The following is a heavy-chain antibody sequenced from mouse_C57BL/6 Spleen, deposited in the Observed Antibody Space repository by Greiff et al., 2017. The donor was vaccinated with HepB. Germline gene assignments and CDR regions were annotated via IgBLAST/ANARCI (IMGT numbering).Heavy chain of an antibody. CDR3: ARVRWGYFDY. CDR2: IYPGDGDT. CDR1: GYAFSSYW. Sequence: VQLQQSGASVKISCKASGYAFSSYWMNWVKQRPGKGLEWIGQIYPGDGDTNYNGKFKGKATLTADKSSSTAYMQLSSLTSEDSAVYFCARVRWGYFDYWGQGTTLTVSS. V-gene: IGHV1-80*01. D-gene: IGHD1-1*01. J-gene: IGHJ2*01.